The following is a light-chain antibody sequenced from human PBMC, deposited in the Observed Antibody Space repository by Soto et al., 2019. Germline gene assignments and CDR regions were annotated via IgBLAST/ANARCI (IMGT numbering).Light chain of an antibody. Sequence: EIVLTQSPATLSLSPEERATLSCRASRSVGNNLAWYQKKPGQDPGLLIYAASTRATGIPARFSGSGSGTDFTLTISSLEPEDFAVYYCQQHADWPLTFGGGTKVEIK. J-gene: IGKJ4*01. CDR3: QQHADWPLT. V-gene: IGKV3-11*01. CDR2: AAS. CDR1: RSVGNN.